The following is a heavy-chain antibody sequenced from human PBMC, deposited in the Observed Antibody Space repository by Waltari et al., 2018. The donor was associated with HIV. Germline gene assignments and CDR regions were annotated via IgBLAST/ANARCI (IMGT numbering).Heavy chain of an antibody. V-gene: IGHV4-39*01. CDR3: ARRLAVAGSGYFDY. CDR1: GGSISSSSYH. CDR2: IYYSGST. D-gene: IGHD6-19*01. J-gene: IGHJ4*02. Sequence: QLQLQESGPGLVKPSETLSLTCTVSGGSISSSSYHWGWIRQPPGKGLEWIGSIYYSGSTYYNPSLKSRVTISVDTSKNQFSLKLSSVTAADTAVYYCARRLAVAGSGYFDYWGQGTLVTVSS.